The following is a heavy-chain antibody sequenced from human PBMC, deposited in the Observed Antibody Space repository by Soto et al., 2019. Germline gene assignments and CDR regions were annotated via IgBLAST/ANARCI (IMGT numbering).Heavy chain of an antibody. Sequence: EVQLVESGGGLVQPGGSLRLSCAASGFTFSSYDMHWVRQATGKGLEWVSAIGTAGDTYYPGSVKGRFTISRENAKNSLYLQMNSLRAVDTAVYYCARSPLPTRINCYFDLWGRGTLVTVSS. J-gene: IGHJ2*01. V-gene: IGHV3-13*01. CDR3: ARSPLPTRINCYFDL. D-gene: IGHD1-20*01. CDR2: IGTAGDT. CDR1: GFTFSSYD.